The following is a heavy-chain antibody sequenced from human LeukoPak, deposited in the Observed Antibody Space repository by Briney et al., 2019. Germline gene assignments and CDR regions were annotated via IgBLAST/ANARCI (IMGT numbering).Heavy chain of an antibody. CDR2: INPNSGGT. Sequence: ASVKVSCKASGYTFTGYYMHWVRQAPGQGLEWMGWINPNSGGTSYAQKFQGRVTMTRDTSISTAYMELSRLRSDDTAVYYCARSRYYDFWSGYSSAEDGYFDYWGQGTLVTVSS. V-gene: IGHV1-2*02. CDR1: GYTFTGYY. D-gene: IGHD3-3*01. CDR3: ARSRYYDFWSGYSSAEDGYFDY. J-gene: IGHJ4*02.